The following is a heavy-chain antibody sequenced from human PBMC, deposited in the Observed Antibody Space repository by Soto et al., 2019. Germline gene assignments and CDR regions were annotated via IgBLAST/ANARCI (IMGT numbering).Heavy chain of an antibody. CDR3: AKVPHDIAARHAYFPH. D-gene: IGHD6-6*01. V-gene: IGHV3-30*18. J-gene: IGHJ1*01. CDR1: GFTFSSYG. Sequence: QVQLVESGGGVVQPGRSLRLSCAASGFTFSSYGMHWVRQAPGKGLEWVAVISYDGSNKYYADSVKGRFTISRDNSKNTLYLQMNSLRAEATAVYYCAKVPHDIAARHAYFPHWGQGTLVTVSS. CDR2: ISYDGSNK.